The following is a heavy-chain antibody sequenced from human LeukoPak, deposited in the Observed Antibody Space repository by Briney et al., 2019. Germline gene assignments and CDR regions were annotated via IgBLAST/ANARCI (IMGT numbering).Heavy chain of an antibody. V-gene: IGHV1-18*01. D-gene: IGHD2-2*03. Sequence: ASVKVSCKASGYTFTSYGISWVRQAPGQGLEWMGWISAYNVNTNYAQKLQGRVTMTTDTSTSTAYMELRSLRSDDTAVYYCARLDIVVVPAAMRDSYYYYYGMDVWGQGTTVTVSS. J-gene: IGHJ6*02. CDR1: GYTFTSYG. CDR2: ISAYNVNT. CDR3: ARLDIVVVPAAMRDSYYYYYGMDV.